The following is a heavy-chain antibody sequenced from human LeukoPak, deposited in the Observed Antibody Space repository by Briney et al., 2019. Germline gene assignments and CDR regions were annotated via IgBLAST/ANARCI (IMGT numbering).Heavy chain of an antibody. CDR3: AREFWVWWELRGSQQHAFDI. D-gene: IGHD1-26*01. Sequence: KAGGSLRLSCAASGFTFSSYSMNWVRQAPGKGLEWVSSISSSSSYIYYADSVKGRFTIPRDNAKNSLYLQMNSLRAEDTAGYYCAREFWVWWELRGSQQHAFDIWGQGTMVTVSS. V-gene: IGHV3-21*01. CDR2: ISSSSSYI. CDR1: GFTFSSYS. J-gene: IGHJ3*02.